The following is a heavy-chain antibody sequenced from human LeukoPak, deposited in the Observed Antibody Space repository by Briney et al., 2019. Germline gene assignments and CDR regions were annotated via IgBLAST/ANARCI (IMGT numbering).Heavy chain of an antibody. CDR1: GYTFTSYG. J-gene: IGHJ6*02. D-gene: IGHD6-13*01. Sequence: GASVKVSCKASGYTFTSYGISWVRQAPGQGLEWMGWISAYNGNTNYAQKLQGRVTMTTDTSTSTAYVELRSLRSDDTAVYYCARTAAGIYYYYGMDVWGQGTTVTVSS. CDR2: ISAYNGNT. V-gene: IGHV1-18*01. CDR3: ARTAAGIYYYYGMDV.